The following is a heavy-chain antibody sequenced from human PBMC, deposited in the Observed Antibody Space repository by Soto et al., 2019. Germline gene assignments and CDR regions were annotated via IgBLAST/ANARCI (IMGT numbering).Heavy chain of an antibody. CDR3: ARVSSIMVTFGGVQRHFAY. CDR1: GYTFTSYG. Sequence: EASVKVSCKASGYTFTSYGISWVRQAPGQGLEWMGWISAYNGNTNYAQKLQGRVTMTTDTSTSTAYMELRSLRSDDTAVYYCARVSSIMVTFGGVQRHFAYWGQGTLVTVSS. CDR2: ISAYNGNT. V-gene: IGHV1-18*01. J-gene: IGHJ4*02. D-gene: IGHD3-16*01.